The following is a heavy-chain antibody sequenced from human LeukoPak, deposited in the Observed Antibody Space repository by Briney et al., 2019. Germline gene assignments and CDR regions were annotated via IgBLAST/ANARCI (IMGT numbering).Heavy chain of an antibody. V-gene: IGHV4-39*01. Sequence: SETLSLTCTVSGGSISSSSYYWGWIRQPPGKGLEWIGSIYYSGSTYYNPSLKSRVTISVDTSKNQFSLKLSSVTAADTAVYYWARHVGNGDGYNPGIYWFDRWGQGSLVTVSS. CDR2: IYYSGST. CDR3: ARHVGNGDGYNPGIYWFDR. CDR1: GGSISSSSYY. D-gene: IGHD5-24*01. J-gene: IGHJ5*02.